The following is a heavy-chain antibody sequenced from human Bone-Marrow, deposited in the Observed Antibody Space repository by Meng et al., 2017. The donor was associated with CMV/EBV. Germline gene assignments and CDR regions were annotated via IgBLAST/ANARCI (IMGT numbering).Heavy chain of an antibody. D-gene: IGHD6-6*01. J-gene: IGHJ5*02. CDR2: IIPIFGTA. Sequence: SVKVSCKASGGTFSSYAISWVRQAPGQGPEWMGGIIPIFGTANYAQKFQGRVTITTDESTSTAYMELSSLRSEDTAVYYCASRWVRGSSSVWFDPWARGTLVTVSS. CDR3: ASRWVRGSSSVWFDP. V-gene: IGHV1-69*05. CDR1: GGTFSSYA.